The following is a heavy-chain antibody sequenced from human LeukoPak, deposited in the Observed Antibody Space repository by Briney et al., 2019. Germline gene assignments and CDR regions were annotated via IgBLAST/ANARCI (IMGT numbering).Heavy chain of an antibody. CDR1: GGSISIGGYS. CDR2: IYHSGST. J-gene: IGHJ5*02. V-gene: IGHV4-30-2*01. D-gene: IGHD2-15*01. Sequence: SETLSLTCAVSGGSISIGGYSWSWIRQPPGKGVEWIGYIYHSGSTYYKPSLKSRVTISVDRSKNQFSLKLSSVTAADTAVYYCARGLLSSARLSWFDPWGQGTLVTVSS. CDR3: ARGLLSSARLSWFDP.